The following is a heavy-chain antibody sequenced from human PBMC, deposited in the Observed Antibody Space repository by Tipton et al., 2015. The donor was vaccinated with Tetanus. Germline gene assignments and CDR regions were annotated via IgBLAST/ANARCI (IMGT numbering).Heavy chain of an antibody. Sequence: QLVQSGAEVKKTGSSVKISCKASGYTLTYRYLHWVRQAPGQALEWMGWITPFNNNTNYAQKFQDRVSFSSDRSMSTAYMEVGSLRSADTAMYYCATREDTALVIAESDAPDIWGQGTMVTVSS. D-gene: IGHD5-18*01. CDR3: ATREDTALVIAESDAPDI. CDR1: GYTLTYRY. V-gene: IGHV1-45*02. J-gene: IGHJ3*02. CDR2: ITPFNNNT.